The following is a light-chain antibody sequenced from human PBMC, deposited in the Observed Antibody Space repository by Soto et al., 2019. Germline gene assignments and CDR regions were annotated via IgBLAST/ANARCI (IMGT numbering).Light chain of an antibody. V-gene: IGKV3-11*01. CDR1: QSIRNF. CDR3: QQRYNWPWT. J-gene: IGKJ1*01. CDR2: DAS. Sequence: EIFLTQSPFPLSLSPVERXXLXXXASQSIRNFLAWYQQKPGQAPRLLIYDASNRATGIPPRFSGSGSGTDFTLAISGLEPEDFAVYYCQQRYNWPWTFGQGTKVDI.